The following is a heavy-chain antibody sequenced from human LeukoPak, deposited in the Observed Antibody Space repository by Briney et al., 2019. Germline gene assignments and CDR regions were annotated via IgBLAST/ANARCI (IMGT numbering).Heavy chain of an antibody. J-gene: IGHJ3*02. V-gene: IGHV3-21*01. D-gene: IGHD3-10*01. Sequence: GGSLRLSCAASGFTFSSYSMNWVRQAPGKGLEGVSSISSSSSYIYYADSVKGRFIISRDNAKNSLYLQMNSLRAEDTAVYYCARDPRHGGDAFDIWGQGTMVTVSS. CDR3: ARDPRHGGDAFDI. CDR2: ISSSSSYI. CDR1: GFTFSSYS.